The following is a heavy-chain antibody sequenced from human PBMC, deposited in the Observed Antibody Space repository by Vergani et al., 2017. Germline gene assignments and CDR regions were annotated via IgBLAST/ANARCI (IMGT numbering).Heavy chain of an antibody. CDR2: INPSGGST. J-gene: IGHJ4*02. CDR3: AKEGGGYCSGGTCYPEY. D-gene: IGHD2-15*01. V-gene: IGHV1-46*01. Sequence: QVQLVQSGAEVKKPGASAKVSCKASGYTFTSYYMHWVRQAPGQGLEWMGIINPSGGSTSYAQKFQGRVTMTRDTSTSTVYMELSSLRSEDTAVYYCAKEGGGYCSGGTCYPEYWGQGTLVIVSS. CDR1: GYTFTSYY.